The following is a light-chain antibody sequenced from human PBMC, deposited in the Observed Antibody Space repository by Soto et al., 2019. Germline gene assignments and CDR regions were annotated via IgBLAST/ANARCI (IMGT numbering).Light chain of an antibody. Sequence: AIPMTQSPSSLSASVGDRVTITCRASQGVGDDLAWYQQRPGTAPKVLIYAASTLQFGVPQRFSGSGSGTFFTLTITSLQPDDSATYYCLQDHDYPHTFGQGTKVKSN. J-gene: IGKJ1*01. V-gene: IGKV1-6*02. CDR3: LQDHDYPHT. CDR1: QGVGDD. CDR2: AAS.